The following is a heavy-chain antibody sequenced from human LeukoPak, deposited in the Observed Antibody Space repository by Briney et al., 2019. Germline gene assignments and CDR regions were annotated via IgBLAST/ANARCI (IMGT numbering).Heavy chain of an antibody. V-gene: IGHV3-20*04. CDR1: GFTFDDYG. D-gene: IGHD3-22*01. J-gene: IGHJ4*02. Sequence: GGSLRLSCAASGFTFDDYGMSWVRQAPGKGLEWVSGINWNGGSTGYADSVKGRFTISRDNAKNSLYLQMNSLRAEDTALYYCAKDIGPYYDSSGYPDYWGQGTLVTVSS. CDR3: AKDIGPYYDSSGYPDY. CDR2: INWNGGST.